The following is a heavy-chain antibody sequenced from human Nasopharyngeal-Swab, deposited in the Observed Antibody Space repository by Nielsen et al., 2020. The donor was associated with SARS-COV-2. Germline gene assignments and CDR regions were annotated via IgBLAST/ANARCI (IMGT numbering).Heavy chain of an antibody. CDR1: GFTFSSYW. CDR2: MNSDGSST. J-gene: IGHJ4*02. Sequence: GESLKLSCAASGFTFSSYWMHWVRQAPGKGLVWVSRMNSDGSSTSYAKSVEGRFTISRDNAKNTLYLQMNSLRAEDTAVYYCARDYDFWSVSLDQWGQGTLVTVSS. V-gene: IGHV3-74*01. CDR3: ARDYDFWSVSLDQ. D-gene: IGHD3-3*01.